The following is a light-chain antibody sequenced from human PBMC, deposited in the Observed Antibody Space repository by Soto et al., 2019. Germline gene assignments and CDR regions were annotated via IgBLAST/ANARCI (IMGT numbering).Light chain of an antibody. CDR1: QNVGTY. J-gene: IGKJ4*01. Sequence: IVMTQSPATLSVSPGERATLSCRASQNVGTYLAWYQQKPGQAPRLVIYGASTRAAGIPARFSGSGSGTGFTLAISSLQSEDFAVYYCQQHNAWPLTVGGGTKVEIK. CDR3: QQHNAWPLT. V-gene: IGKV3-15*01. CDR2: GAS.